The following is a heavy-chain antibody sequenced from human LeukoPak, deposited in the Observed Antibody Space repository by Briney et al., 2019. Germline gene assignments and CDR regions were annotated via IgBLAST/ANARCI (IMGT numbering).Heavy chain of an antibody. CDR3: ARAPMVRDYYFDY. CDR2: INPNSGGT. Sequence: EASVKVSCKASGYIFTGYYMHWVRQAPGQGLEWMGWINPNSGGTNYAQKFQGRVTMTRDTSISTAYMELSRLRSEDMAVYYCARAPMVRDYYFDYWGQGTLVTVSS. CDR1: GYIFTGYY. J-gene: IGHJ4*02. D-gene: IGHD3-10*01. V-gene: IGHV1-2*02.